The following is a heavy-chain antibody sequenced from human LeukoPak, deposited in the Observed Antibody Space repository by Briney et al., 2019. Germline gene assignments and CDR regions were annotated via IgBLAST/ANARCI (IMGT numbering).Heavy chain of an antibody. V-gene: IGHV3-53*01. CDR3: ARLEKKSYYYMDV. Sequence: RSGGSLRLSCAVSGFTVSSNYMGWVRQAPGKGLEWVSVFYSSGSTYYAGSVKGRFTISRDNSENTLFLQMNTLRAEDTAVYYCARLEKKSYYYMDVWGKGTTVTVSS. D-gene: IGHD1-1*01. CDR1: GFTVSSNY. J-gene: IGHJ6*03. CDR2: FYSSGST.